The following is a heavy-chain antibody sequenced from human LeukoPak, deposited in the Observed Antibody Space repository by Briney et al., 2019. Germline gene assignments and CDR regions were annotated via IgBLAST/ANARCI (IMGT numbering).Heavy chain of an antibody. Sequence: PSETLSLTCAVYGGSFSGYYWSWVRQAPGKGLEWVSAISGSGGSTYYADSVKGRFTISRDNSKNTLYLQMNSLRAEDTAVYYCAKFHDFWSGYSDFDYWGQGTLVTVSS. D-gene: IGHD3-3*01. CDR3: AKFHDFWSGYSDFDY. CDR2: ISGSGGST. CDR1: GGSFSGYY. J-gene: IGHJ4*02. V-gene: IGHV3-23*01.